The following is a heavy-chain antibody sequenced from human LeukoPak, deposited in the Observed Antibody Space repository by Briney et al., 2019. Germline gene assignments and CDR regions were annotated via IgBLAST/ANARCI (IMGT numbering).Heavy chain of an antibody. Sequence: SETLSLTCTVSGGSISSYYWSWIRQPPGKGLEWIGYIYYSGSTNYNPSLKSRVTISVDTSKNQFSLKLSSVTAADTAVYYCARTVYDGTDYWGQGTLVTVSS. CDR1: GGSISSYY. CDR3: ARTVYDGTDY. D-gene: IGHD5/OR15-5a*01. J-gene: IGHJ4*02. V-gene: IGHV4-59*08. CDR2: IYYSGST.